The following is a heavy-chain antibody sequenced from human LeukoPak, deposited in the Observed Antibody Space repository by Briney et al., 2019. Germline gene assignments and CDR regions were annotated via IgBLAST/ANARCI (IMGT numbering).Heavy chain of an antibody. CDR2: INNDGSST. CDR1: GFTFNNYW. CDR3: ARDGLYSSSWQTFDY. V-gene: IGHV3-74*01. D-gene: IGHD6-13*01. Sequence: GGSLRLSCAASGFTFNNYWMHWVRQAPGKGLVWVSRINNDGSSTNYADSVKGRFTISRDNAKNAVYLQMNSLRAEDTAVYYCARDGLYSSSWQTFDYWGQGTLVTVYS. J-gene: IGHJ4*02.